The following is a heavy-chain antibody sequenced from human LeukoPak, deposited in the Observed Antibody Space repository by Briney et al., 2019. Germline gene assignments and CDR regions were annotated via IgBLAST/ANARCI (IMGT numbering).Heavy chain of an antibody. V-gene: IGHV4-59*01. CDR2: IYYSGNT. D-gene: IGHD6-19*01. J-gene: IGHJ4*02. CDR3: ARDVTSSGWFAY. Sequence: PSETLSLTCAVYGGSFSGYYWSWIRQSPGKGLEWIGYIYYSGNTNYNPSLKSRVTISVDTSKNQFSLKLTSVTAADTAVYYCARDVTSSGWFAYWGQGTLVTVSS. CDR1: GGSFSGYY.